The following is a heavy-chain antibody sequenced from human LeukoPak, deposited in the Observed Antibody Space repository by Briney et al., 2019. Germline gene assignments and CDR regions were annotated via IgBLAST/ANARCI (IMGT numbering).Heavy chain of an antibody. CDR1: GGYISSSSYF. J-gene: IGHJ4*02. CDR2: IYYSGNT. D-gene: IGHD2-8*02. Sequence: KASETLSLTCTVSGGYISSSSYFWAWIRQPPGKGLEWIGYIYYSGNTNYNPSLKSRVTLAVDTSKNQFSLKLSSVTAADTAVYFCARAGAPHFDYWGQGTLVTVSS. V-gene: IGHV4-61*05. CDR3: ARAGAPHFDY.